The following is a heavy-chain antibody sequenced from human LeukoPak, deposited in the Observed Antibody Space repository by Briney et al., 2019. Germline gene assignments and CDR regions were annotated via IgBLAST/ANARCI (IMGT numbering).Heavy chain of an antibody. CDR3: ATTGGIAARPVGPGWFDP. J-gene: IGHJ5*02. V-gene: IGHV1-24*01. CDR2: FDPEDGET. D-gene: IGHD6-6*01. Sequence: ASVKVSCKVSGYTLTELSMHWVRQAPGKGLEWMGGFDPEDGETIYAQKFQGRVTMTEDTSTDTAYMELSSLRSEDTAVYYCATTGGIAARPVGPGWFDPWGQGTLVTVSS. CDR1: GYTLTELS.